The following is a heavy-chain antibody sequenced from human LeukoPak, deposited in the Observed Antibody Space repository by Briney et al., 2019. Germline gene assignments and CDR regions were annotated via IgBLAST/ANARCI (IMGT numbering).Heavy chain of an antibody. CDR2: IIPSFGTA. J-gene: IGHJ6*03. CDR3: ARSSYAYGSGSRWYYYYMDV. D-gene: IGHD3-10*01. Sequence: ASVKVSCKASGGTFSNDVINWVRQAPGQGLEWMGGIIPSFGTADYAQKFQGRVTITADESTSTAYMELSSLRSEDTAMYYCARSSYAYGSGSRWYYYYMDVWGKGTTVTISS. V-gene: IGHV1-69*01. CDR1: GGTFSNDV.